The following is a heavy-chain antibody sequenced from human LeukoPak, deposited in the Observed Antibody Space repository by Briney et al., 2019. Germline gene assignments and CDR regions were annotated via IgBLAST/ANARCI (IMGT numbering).Heavy chain of an antibody. CDR3: ARALYSNYVRALYYFDF. J-gene: IGHJ4*02. D-gene: IGHD4-11*01. Sequence: ASVKVSCKASGYTFITYGITWVRQAPGQGLEWMGGLSTYDGNTNYAQKFQGRVTMTTDTSTSTAYMELRSLRSDDTAVYYCARALYSNYVRALYYFDFWGQGMLVTVSS. CDR2: LSTYDGNT. CDR1: GYTFITYG. V-gene: IGHV1-18*01.